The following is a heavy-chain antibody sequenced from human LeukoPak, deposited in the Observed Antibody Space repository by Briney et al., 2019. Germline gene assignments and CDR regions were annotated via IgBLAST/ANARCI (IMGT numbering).Heavy chain of an antibody. CDR2: IKQDGSEK. CDR1: GFTFSSSW. Sequence: GGSLRLPCAASGFTFSSSWMSWVRQAPGKGLEWVANIKQDGSEKYYVDSVKGRFTISRDNAKNSLYLQMNSLRAEDTAVYYCARDKGYFDYWGQGTLVTVSS. J-gene: IGHJ4*02. CDR3: ARDKGYFDY. V-gene: IGHV3-7*01.